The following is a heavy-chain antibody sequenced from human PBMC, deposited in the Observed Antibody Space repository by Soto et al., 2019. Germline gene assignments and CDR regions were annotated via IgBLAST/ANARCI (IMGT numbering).Heavy chain of an antibody. Sequence: GGSLRLSCADSGFILRNYWMSWVRQAPGMGLQWVASIKEDGSEKYYVDPVKGRFTISRENAKNSLYLQMNSLRAEDTAVYYCARGLVGSTTAFDYWGQGTLVTVSS. J-gene: IGHJ4*02. D-gene: IGHD1-26*01. CDR2: IKEDGSEK. V-gene: IGHV3-7*03. CDR1: GFILRNYW. CDR3: ARGLVGSTTAFDY.